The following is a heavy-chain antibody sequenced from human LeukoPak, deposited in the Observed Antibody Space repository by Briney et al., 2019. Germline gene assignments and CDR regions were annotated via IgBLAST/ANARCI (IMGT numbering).Heavy chain of an antibody. CDR1: GYSFTSYW. CDR2: IYPGDSDT. CDR3: ARIGGYPLYYYYGMDV. V-gene: IGHV5-51*01. D-gene: IGHD3-22*01. Sequence: GESLKISCKGSGYSFTSYWIGWVRQMPGKGLEWMGIIYPGDSDTRYSPSFQGQVTISADKSISTAYLQWSSLNASDTAMYYCARIGGYPLYYYYGMDVWGQGTTVTVSS. J-gene: IGHJ6*02.